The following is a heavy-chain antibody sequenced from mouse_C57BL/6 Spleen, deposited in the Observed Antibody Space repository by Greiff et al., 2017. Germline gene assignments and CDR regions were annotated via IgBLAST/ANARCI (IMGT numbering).Heavy chain of an antibody. J-gene: IGHJ2*01. V-gene: IGHV5-4*03. CDR1: GFTFSSYA. CDR3: ARAYDYDGYFDY. D-gene: IGHD2-4*01. Sequence: EVMLVESGGGLVKPGGSLKLSCAASGFTFSSYAMSWVRQTPEKRLEWVATISDGGSYTYYPDNVKGRFTISRDNAKNNLYLQMSHLKSEDTAMYYCARAYDYDGYFDYWGQGTTLTVSS. CDR2: ISDGGSYT.